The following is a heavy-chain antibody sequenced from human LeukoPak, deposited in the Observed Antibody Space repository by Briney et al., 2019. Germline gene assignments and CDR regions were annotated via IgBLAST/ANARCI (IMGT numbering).Heavy chain of an antibody. CDR1: GYTVIDYY. J-gene: IGHJ4*02. V-gene: IGHV1-69-2*01. CDR3: ATLRKIDY. Sequence: GASVKVSCKASGYTVIDYYMHWVQQAPGKGLEWMERVDPEDGETIYAEKFQSRVTMTSDTSTDTAYMELSSLRSEDTAVYYCATLRKIDYWGQGTLVTVSS. CDR2: VDPEDGET.